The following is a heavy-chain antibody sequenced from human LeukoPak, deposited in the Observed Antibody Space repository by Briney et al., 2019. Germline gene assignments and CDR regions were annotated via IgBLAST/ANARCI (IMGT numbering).Heavy chain of an antibody. CDR3: ARGGFGYDILTGYENDAFDI. V-gene: IGHV4-59*01. D-gene: IGHD3-9*01. CDR1: GGSISSYY. CDR2: IYYSGST. J-gene: IGHJ3*02. Sequence: KTSETLSLTCTVSGGSISSYYWSWIRQPPGKGLEWIGYIYYSGSTNYNPSLKSRVTISVDTSKNQFSLKLSSVTAADTAVYYCARGGFGYDILTGYENDAFDIWGQGTMVTVSS.